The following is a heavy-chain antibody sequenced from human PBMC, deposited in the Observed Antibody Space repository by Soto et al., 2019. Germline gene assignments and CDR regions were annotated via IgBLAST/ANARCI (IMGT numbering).Heavy chain of an antibody. Sequence: QVPLVQSGAEVKKPGASVKVSCKTSGDSFSAFYLHWVRQAPGQGLEWLGWINPNGGATKYAQKFRGGVAMTRDTSIRTAYLELSSLRSDDTAIYYCARESGGATATLDYYYFYMDVWGKGTTVTVSS. J-gene: IGHJ6*03. V-gene: IGHV1-2*02. CDR1: GDSFSAFY. D-gene: IGHD5-12*01. CDR2: INPNGGAT. CDR3: ARESGGATATLDYYYFYMDV.